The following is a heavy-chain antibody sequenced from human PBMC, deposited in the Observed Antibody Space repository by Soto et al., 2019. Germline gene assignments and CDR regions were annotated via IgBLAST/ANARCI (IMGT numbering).Heavy chain of an antibody. CDR2: ISGSGGST. CDR3: AKDRPEGYSSGPYYFDY. J-gene: IGHJ4*02. CDR1: GFTFSSYA. V-gene: IGHV3-23*01. Sequence: GGSLRLSCAASGFTFSSYAMSWVRQAPGKGLEWVSAISGSGGSTYYADSVKGRFTISRDNSKNTLYLQMNSLRAEDTAVYYCAKDRPEGYSSGPYYFDYWGQGTLVTVSS. D-gene: IGHD6-19*01.